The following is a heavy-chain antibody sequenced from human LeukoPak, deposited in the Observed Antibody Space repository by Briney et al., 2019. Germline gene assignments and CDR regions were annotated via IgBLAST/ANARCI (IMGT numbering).Heavy chain of an antibody. CDR1: GGSISSYY. J-gene: IGHJ6*03. CDR2: IYHSGNT. V-gene: IGHV4-59*01. D-gene: IGHD3-10*01. CDR3: ARALRGCYMDV. Sequence: SETLSLTCTVSGGSISSYYWSWIRQPPGKGLEWIGYIYHSGNTNHNPSLKSRVSISVDTSKNQFSLKLTSVTAADTAVYHCARALRGCYMDVWGKGTTVTVSS.